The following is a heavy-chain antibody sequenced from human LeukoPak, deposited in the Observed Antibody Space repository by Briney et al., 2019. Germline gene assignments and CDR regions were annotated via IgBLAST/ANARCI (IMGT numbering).Heavy chain of an antibody. CDR2: IYYSGST. D-gene: IGHD5-12*01. CDR1: GGSIRSRSFY. J-gene: IGHJ4*02. CDR3: VRLEIVDCHFDY. V-gene: IGHV4-39*01. Sequence: PSETLSLTCTVSGGSIRSRSFYWRWVRPSPGKGLEWVGNIYYSGSTYYNPSLKSRVTISVDTSKNQFSLKLNSVIAADTAVYYCVRLEIVDCHFDYWGQGTLVTVSS.